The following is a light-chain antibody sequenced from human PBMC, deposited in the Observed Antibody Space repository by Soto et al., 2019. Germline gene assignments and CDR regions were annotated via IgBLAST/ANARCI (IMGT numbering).Light chain of an antibody. J-gene: IGKJ5*01. V-gene: IGKV3D-20*01. CDR1: GRVSSSY. CDR3: QQYGSSPIT. Sequence: ILLTQSPSTMSLSPGERATLSCWARGRVSSSYVAWYQMKAGLAPRLLIHDASTRASGIPDRFRGSKSGTDFTLTIRGLAPEDAELYYCQQYGSSPITFGQGTRLEIK. CDR2: DAS.